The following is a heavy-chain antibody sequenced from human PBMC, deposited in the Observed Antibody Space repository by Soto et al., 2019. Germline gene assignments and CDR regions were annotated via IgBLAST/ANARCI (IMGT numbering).Heavy chain of an antibody. Sequence: ASVKVSCKVSGYALSELSMHWVRQAPGKGLEWMGGFDPEDGETIYAQKFQGRVTMTEDTSTDTAYMELSSLRSEDTAVYYCTTDVMVYYYGMDVWGQGTTVTVSS. CDR3: TTDVMVYYYGMDV. CDR2: FDPEDGET. V-gene: IGHV1-24*01. D-gene: IGHD3-10*01. CDR1: GYALSELS. J-gene: IGHJ6*02.